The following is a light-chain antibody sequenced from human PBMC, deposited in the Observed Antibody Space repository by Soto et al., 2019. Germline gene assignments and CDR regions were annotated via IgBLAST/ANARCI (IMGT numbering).Light chain of an antibody. CDR3: SSYTSSSTLDVV. Sequence: QSVLTQPASVSGSPGQSITISCTVTSSDVGGYNYVSWYQQHPGKAPKLMIYDVSNRPSGVSNRFSGSKSGNTASLTISGLQAEDEADYYCSSYTSSSTLDVVFGGGTKVTVL. CDR1: SSDVGGYNY. V-gene: IGLV2-14*01. J-gene: IGLJ2*01. CDR2: DVS.